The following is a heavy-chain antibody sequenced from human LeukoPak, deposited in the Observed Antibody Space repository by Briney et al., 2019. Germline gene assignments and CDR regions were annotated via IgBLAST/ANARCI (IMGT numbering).Heavy chain of an antibody. J-gene: IGHJ4*02. Sequence: GGSLRLSCSASGFTFSSYPMHWVRQAPGKGLQYVPAISSNGGITCYADSVKDRFTISRDNSKNTLYLQMSSLRAEDMAVYYCVKVSVTGTSVDYWGQGTLVTVSS. V-gene: IGHV3-64D*06. D-gene: IGHD6-19*01. CDR3: VKVSVTGTSVDY. CDR2: ISSNGGIT. CDR1: GFTFSSYP.